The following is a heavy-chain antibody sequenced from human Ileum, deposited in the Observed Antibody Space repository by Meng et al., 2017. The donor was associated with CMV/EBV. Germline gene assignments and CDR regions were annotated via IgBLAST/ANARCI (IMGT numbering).Heavy chain of an antibody. CDR1: GGSISTYY. J-gene: IGHJ4*02. V-gene: IGHV4-59*01. Sequence: GSLRLSCNVSGGSISTYYWTWVRQMPGKGLEWIGYVHRSGDTKYNPSLKSRVTISVDTAKNQFSVRLTSVTAADTAVYYCARAYSGSYWIEYWGQGTLGTVSS. D-gene: IGHD1-26*01. CDR2: VHRSGDT. CDR3: ARAYSGSYWIEY.